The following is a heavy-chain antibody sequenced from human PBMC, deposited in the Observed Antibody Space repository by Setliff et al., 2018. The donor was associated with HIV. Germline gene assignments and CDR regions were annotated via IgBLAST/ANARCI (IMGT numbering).Heavy chain of an antibody. CDR3: ARDHQTMLWLDY. CDR2: VTPILHTT. CDR1: GYTFTTYG. D-gene: IGHD2-21*01. Sequence: ASVKVSCKPSGYTFTTYGLSWVRQAPGQGLEWMGGVTPILHTTNYAQKFQGRVTITADISTRTVYMELSSLTSEDTAIYYCARDHQTMLWLDYWGQGTLVTVSS. J-gene: IGHJ4*02. V-gene: IGHV1-69*10.